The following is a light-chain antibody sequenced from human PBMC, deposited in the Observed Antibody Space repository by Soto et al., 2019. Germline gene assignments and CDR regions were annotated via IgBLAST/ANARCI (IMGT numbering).Light chain of an antibody. CDR2: RDD. V-gene: IGLV1-44*01. J-gene: IGLJ3*02. Sequence: QSVLTQPPSVSGTPGQRVTISCSGGRSNIGSNTVAWYQQFPGTTPQLLIYRDDQRPSGVPDRFSGSKSGTSASLAISGLQFDDEADYYCAVWDDTLYGRVFGGGTKVTVL. CDR1: RSNIGSNT. CDR3: AVWDDTLYGRV.